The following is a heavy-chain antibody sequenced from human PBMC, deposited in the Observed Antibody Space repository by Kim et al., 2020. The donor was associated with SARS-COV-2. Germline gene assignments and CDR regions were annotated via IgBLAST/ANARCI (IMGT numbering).Heavy chain of an antibody. V-gene: IGHV4-31*03. CDR2: IYYSGST. D-gene: IGHD3-22*01. CDR3: ARAPITMKLVVNAFDI. Sequence: SETLSLTCTVSGGSISSGGYYWSWIRQHPGKGLEWIGYIYYSGSTNYNPSLKSRVTISVDTSKNQFSLKLSSVTAADTAVYYCARAPITMKLVVNAFDIWRRGTRVTVSS. J-gene: IGHJ3*02. CDR1: GGSISSGGYY.